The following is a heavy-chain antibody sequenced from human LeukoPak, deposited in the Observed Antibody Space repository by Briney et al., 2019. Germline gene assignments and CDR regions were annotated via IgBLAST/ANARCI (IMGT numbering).Heavy chain of an antibody. CDR3: ARGAYSSGWAYFDH. J-gene: IGHJ4*02. CDR2: ISFSVNTK. CDR1: GFSFSTYW. Sequence: GGSLRLSCVASGFSFSTYWMSWVRQAPGKGLEWVSYISFSVNTKYYGDSVKGRFTISRDNAKNSLYLHMDSLRAEDTAVYYCARGAYSSGWAYFDHWGQGTLVTVSS. V-gene: IGHV3-48*04. D-gene: IGHD6-19*01.